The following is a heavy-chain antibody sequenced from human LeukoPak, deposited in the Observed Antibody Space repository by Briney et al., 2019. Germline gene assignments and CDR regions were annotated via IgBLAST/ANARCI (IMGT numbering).Heavy chain of an antibody. CDR2: ISGSGGST. Sequence: GGSLRLSCAASGFTFSSYAMSWVRQAPGKGLEWDSAISGSGGSTYYADSVKGRFTISRDNSKNTLYLQMDSLRAEDTAVYYCAKGAWDCSSTSCYFNWFDPWGQGTLVTVSS. D-gene: IGHD2-2*01. V-gene: IGHV3-23*01. CDR3: AKGAWDCSSTSCYFNWFDP. CDR1: GFTFSSYA. J-gene: IGHJ5*02.